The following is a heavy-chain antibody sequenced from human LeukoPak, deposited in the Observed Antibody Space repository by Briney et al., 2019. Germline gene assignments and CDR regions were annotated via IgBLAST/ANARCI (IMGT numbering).Heavy chain of an antibody. Sequence: ASVKVSCKASGDSFTAYYMHWVRQAPGQGLEWRGWINPNSGGTNYAQKFQGRVTMTRDTSITTAYMEMSRLRSDDTALYYCARSPHILTGENFDYWGQGTLVTVSS. V-gene: IGHV1-2*02. CDR1: GDSFTAYY. CDR3: ARSPHILTGENFDY. D-gene: IGHD3-9*01. CDR2: INPNSGGT. J-gene: IGHJ4*02.